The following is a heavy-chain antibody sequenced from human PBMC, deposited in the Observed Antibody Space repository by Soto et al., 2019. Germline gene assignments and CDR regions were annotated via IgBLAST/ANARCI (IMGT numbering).Heavy chain of an antibody. D-gene: IGHD1-1*01. V-gene: IGHV3-23*01. J-gene: IGHJ6*02. CDR3: AKEAGTPGGNYYGMDV. CDR1: GFTFSSYA. CDR2: ISGSGGST. Sequence: PGGSLRLSCAASGFTFSSYAMSWVRRAPGKGLEWVSAISGSGGSTYYADSVKGRFTISRDNSKNTLYLQMNSLRAEDTAVYYCAKEAGTPGGNYYGMDVWGQGTTVTVSS.